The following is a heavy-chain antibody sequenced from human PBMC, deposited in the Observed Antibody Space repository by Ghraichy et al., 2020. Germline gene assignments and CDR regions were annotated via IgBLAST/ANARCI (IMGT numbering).Heavy chain of an antibody. CDR2: IIPIFGTA. V-gene: IGHV1-69*13. CDR1: GGTFSSYA. D-gene: IGHD2-2*01. CDR3: AIGYCTSTNCRYYYGMGV. Sequence: SVKVSCKASGGTFSSYASSWVRQAPGQGLEWMGGIIPIFGTANYAQKFQGRVTITADESTSTAYMELSSLRSEDTAVYYCAIGYCTSTNCRYYYGMGVWGQGTTVT. J-gene: IGHJ6*02.